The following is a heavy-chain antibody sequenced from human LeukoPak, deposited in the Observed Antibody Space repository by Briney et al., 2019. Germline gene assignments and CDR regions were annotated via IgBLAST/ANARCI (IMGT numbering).Heavy chain of an antibody. CDR3: AKTRRDIVVIPDAPFDY. CDR2: ISSSSRYI. D-gene: IGHD2-2*01. J-gene: IGHJ4*02. CDR1: AFTFSNYV. Sequence: GGSLRLSCAASAFTFSNYVMSWVRQAPGKGLEWVASISSSSRYIYYADSVKGRFTISRDNAKNSLYLQMNSLRAEDTAVYYCAKTRRDIVVIPDAPFDYWGQGTLVTVSS. V-gene: IGHV3-21*04.